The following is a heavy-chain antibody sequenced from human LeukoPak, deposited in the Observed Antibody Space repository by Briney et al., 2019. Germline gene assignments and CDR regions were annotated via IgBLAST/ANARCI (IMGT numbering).Heavy chain of an antibody. CDR3: ERGRGALFDD. J-gene: IGHJ4*02. Sequence: ASVKVSCKASGYTFTTYDINWVRQATGQGLEWMGWMNPNSGNTGYAQKFQGRVTMTRNTSISTAYMELRSLRSDDTAVYYCERGRGALFDDWGQGTLVTVSS. CDR2: MNPNSGNT. V-gene: IGHV1-8*01. D-gene: IGHD3-10*01. CDR1: GYTFTTYD.